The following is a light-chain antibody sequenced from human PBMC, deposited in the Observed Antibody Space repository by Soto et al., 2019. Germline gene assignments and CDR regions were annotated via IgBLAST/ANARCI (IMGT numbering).Light chain of an antibody. CDR2: GVS. V-gene: IGLV2-14*01. CDR1: SSEVGAYNY. Sequence: QSVLTQPASVSGSPGQSITISCTGTSSEVGAYNYDSWYQQYPGEAPKVIIYGVSHRPAGVSYRFSGSKSGNTASLTISGLQTQDEADYYCSSYTSATTYVFGTGTKVTVL. CDR3: SSYTSATTYV. J-gene: IGLJ1*01.